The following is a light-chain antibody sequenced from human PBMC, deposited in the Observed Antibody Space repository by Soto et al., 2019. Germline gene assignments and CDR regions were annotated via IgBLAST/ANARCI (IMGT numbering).Light chain of an antibody. CDR2: EVS. CDR1: SSYIGTYNY. Sequence: QSALTQPASVPGSPGQSITISCTGTSSYIGTYNYVSWYQHLPGKAPKLMIHEVSKRPSGVSHRFSGSKSGNTAFLTISVLQAEDDGDYYCNAYTTRGTIVFGAGTKVTVL. CDR3: NAYTTRGTIV. J-gene: IGLJ1*01. V-gene: IGLV2-14*01.